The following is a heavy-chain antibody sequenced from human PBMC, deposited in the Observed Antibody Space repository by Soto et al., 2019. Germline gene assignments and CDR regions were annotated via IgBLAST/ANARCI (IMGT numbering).Heavy chain of an antibody. J-gene: IGHJ6*02. CDR2: INPNSGGT. D-gene: IGHD7-27*01. Sequence: ASVKVSCKASGYTFTGYYMHWVRQAPGQGLEWMGWINPNSGGTNYAQKFQGWVTMTRDTSISTAYMELSRLRSDDTAVYYCARDHYLTGDFYYYGMDVWGQGTTVTVSS. CDR1: GYTFTGYY. CDR3: ARDHYLTGDFYYYGMDV. V-gene: IGHV1-2*04.